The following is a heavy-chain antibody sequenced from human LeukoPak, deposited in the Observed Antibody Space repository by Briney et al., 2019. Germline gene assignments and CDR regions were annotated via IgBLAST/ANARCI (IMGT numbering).Heavy chain of an antibody. CDR1: GFTFSSYG. Sequence: GGSLRLSCAASGFTFSSYGMHWVRQAPGKGLEWVAVISYDGSNKYYADSVKGRFTISRDNSKNTLYLQMNSLRAEDTAVYYCAEGLTTVVYGFDYWGQGTLVTVSS. D-gene: IGHD4-23*01. CDR3: AEGLTTVVYGFDY. J-gene: IGHJ4*02. V-gene: IGHV3-30*18. CDR2: ISYDGSNK.